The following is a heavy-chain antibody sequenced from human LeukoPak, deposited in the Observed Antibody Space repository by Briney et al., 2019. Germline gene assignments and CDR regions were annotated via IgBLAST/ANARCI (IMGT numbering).Heavy chain of an antibody. CDR1: GGSVSSGSYY. D-gene: IGHD4-17*01. Sequence: SETLSLTCTVSGGSVSSGSYYWSWIRQPPGKGLEWIGYIYYSGSTNYNPSLKSRVTISVDTSKNQFSLKLSSVTAADTAVYYCARDLGDPIDYWGQGTLVTVSS. J-gene: IGHJ4*02. CDR3: ARDLGDPIDY. CDR2: IYYSGST. V-gene: IGHV4-61*01.